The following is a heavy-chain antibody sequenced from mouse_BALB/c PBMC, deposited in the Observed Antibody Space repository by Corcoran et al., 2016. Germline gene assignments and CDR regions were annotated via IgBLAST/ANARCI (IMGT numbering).Heavy chain of an antibody. CDR3: ANWDLYFDV. J-gene: IGHJ1*01. Sequence: EVQLQQSGAELVKPGASVKLSCTASGFNIKDTYMHWVKQRPEQGLEWIGRIDPANGNTKYDPKFQGKATITADTSSNTAYLQLSSLTSEDPAVYYCANWDLYFDVWGAGTTVTVAS. CDR1: GFNIKDTY. D-gene: IGHD4-1*01. V-gene: IGHV14-3*02. CDR2: IDPANGNT.